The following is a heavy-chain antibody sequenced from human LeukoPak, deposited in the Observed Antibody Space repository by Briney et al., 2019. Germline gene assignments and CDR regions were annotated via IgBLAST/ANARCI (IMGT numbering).Heavy chain of an antibody. Sequence: GGSLGLSCAASGFMLSNYWMTWVRQAPGKGLEWVANIRRDGSTIHYLDSVRGRFTISRDNSKNTLYLQMDSLRAEDTAVYYCVRDDDRPDNGLDYWGQGTLVTVSS. CDR1: GFMLSNYW. CDR3: VRDDDRPDNGLDY. D-gene: IGHD3-22*01. CDR2: IRRDGSTI. J-gene: IGHJ4*02. V-gene: IGHV3-7*01.